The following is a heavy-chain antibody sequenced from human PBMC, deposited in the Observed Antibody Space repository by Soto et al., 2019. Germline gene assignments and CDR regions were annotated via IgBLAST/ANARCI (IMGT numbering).Heavy chain of an antibody. CDR2: IYYTGST. V-gene: IGHV4-61*01. D-gene: IGHD3-22*01. Sequence: PSETLSLTCTVSGGSVSSGSYYWSWIRQPPGKGLEWIGYIYYTGSTTYNPSLKSRVTTSLDTSKNQFSLKLSSVTAADTAVYYCARVLWTTTIIVFDYWGQGTLVTVSS. CDR1: GGSVSSGSYY. CDR3: ARVLWTTTIIVFDY. J-gene: IGHJ4*02.